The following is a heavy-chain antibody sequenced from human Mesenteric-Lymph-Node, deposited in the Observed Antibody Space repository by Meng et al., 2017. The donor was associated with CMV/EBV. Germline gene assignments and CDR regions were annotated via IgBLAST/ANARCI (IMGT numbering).Heavy chain of an antibody. CDR1: GFTFSNYE. J-gene: IGHJ6*02. Sequence: GESLKISCAASGFTFSNYEMNWVRQAPGKGLEWVSYISSSGSAISYADSVKGRFTISRDKAKNSLYLQMNSLRAEDTAVYYYARGSYCTNGVCPDTRYNYGMDVWGQGTTVTVSS. CDR2: ISSSGSAI. V-gene: IGHV3-48*03. D-gene: IGHD2-8*01. CDR3: ARGSYCTNGVCPDTRYNYGMDV.